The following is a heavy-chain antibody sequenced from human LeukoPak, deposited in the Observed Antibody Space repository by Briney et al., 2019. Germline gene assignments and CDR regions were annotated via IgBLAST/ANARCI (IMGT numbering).Heavy chain of an antibody. CDR3: ARELTGTPDWFDP. V-gene: IGHV1-69*04. J-gene: IGHJ5*02. Sequence: ASVKVSCKASGGTFSSYAISWVRQAPGQGLEWMGRIIPILGIANYAQKFQGRVTITADKSTSIAYMELSSLRSEDTAVYYCARELTGTPDWFDPWGQGTLVTVSS. CDR2: IIPILGIA. CDR1: GGTFSSYA. D-gene: IGHD1-20*01.